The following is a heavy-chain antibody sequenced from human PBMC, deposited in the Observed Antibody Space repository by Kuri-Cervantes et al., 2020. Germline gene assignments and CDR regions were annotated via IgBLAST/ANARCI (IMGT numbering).Heavy chain of an antibody. Sequence: GESLKISCAASGFTFSSYSMNWVRQAPGKGLEWVSSISSSSSYIYYADSVKGRFTISRDNAKNSLYLQMNSLRAEDTAVYYCARWRGAPEDYWGQGTLVTVSS. V-gene: IGHV3-21*01. CDR1: GFTFSSYS. J-gene: IGHJ4*02. CDR2: ISSSSSYI. CDR3: ARWRGAPEDY. D-gene: IGHD1-14*01.